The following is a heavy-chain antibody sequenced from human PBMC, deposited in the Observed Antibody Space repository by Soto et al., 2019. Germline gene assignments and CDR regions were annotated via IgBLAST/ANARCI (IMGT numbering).Heavy chain of an antibody. CDR1: RFTLINFD. Sequence: GGSLRLSCSPSRFTLINFDMHWVRQAPGKGLQWVAFISSDGSDQEYADSVKGRFTISRDISKNSVYLQMNSLRTEDTAVYFCASADYGGNSYFFASWGLGALVTVSS. V-gene: IGHV3-30*03. J-gene: IGHJ4*02. CDR3: ASADYGGNSYFFAS. D-gene: IGHD2-21*02. CDR2: ISSDGSDQ.